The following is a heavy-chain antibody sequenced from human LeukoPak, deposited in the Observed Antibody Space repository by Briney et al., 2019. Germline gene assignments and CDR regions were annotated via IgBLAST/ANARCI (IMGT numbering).Heavy chain of an antibody. CDR3: ARDDTVVVGATWDAFDI. J-gene: IGHJ3*02. CDR1: GGSISSYY. V-gene: IGHV4-4*07. CDR2: IYASGST. D-gene: IGHD1-26*01. Sequence: SETLSLTCTVSGGSISSYYWSWIRQPAGKGLEWIGRIYASGSTNYSPSLKSRVTMSVDTSKNQFSLKLSSVTAADTAVYYCARDDTVVVGATWDAFDIWGQGTMVTVSS.